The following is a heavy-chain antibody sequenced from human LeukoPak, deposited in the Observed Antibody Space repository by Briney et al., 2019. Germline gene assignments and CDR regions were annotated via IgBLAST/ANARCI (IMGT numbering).Heavy chain of an antibody. D-gene: IGHD5-24*01. V-gene: IGHV1-8*01. CDR2: MNPNSGNT. CDR3: ARARDGYD. J-gene: IGHJ4*02. CDR1: GYTFTSYD. Sequence: ASVKVSCKASGYTFTSYDINWVRQTTGQGLEWMGWMNPNSGNTGYAQRFQGRVTITRATSISTAYMELISLTSEDTAVYYCARARDGYDWGQGTLVTVSS.